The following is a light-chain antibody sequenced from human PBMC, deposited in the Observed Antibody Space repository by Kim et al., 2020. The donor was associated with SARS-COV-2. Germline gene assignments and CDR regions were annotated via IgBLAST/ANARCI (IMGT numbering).Light chain of an antibody. CDR3: QQYGSSPQYS. CDR1: QSVSSSY. J-gene: IGKJ2*03. CDR2: GAS. V-gene: IGKV3-20*01. Sequence: EIVLTQSPGTLSLSPGERATLTGRASQSVSSSYLAWYQQKPGQAPRLLIYGASSRATGIPDRFSGSGSGTDFTLTISRLEPEDFAVYYCQQYGSSPQYSFGQGTKLEI.